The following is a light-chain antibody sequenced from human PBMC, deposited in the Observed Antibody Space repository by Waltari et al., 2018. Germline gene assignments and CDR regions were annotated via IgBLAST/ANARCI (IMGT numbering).Light chain of an antibody. J-gene: IGLJ2*01. Sequence: QSALTQPASVSGSPGQSITISCTGTSSDVGGYNYVSWYQPHPGKAPKLMIYDVSKLPSGVPNRFSGSKSGNTASLTISELQAEDEADYYCSSYTSSSTVVFGGGTKLTVL. V-gene: IGLV2-14*01. CDR2: DVS. CDR1: SSDVGGYNY. CDR3: SSYTSSSTVV.